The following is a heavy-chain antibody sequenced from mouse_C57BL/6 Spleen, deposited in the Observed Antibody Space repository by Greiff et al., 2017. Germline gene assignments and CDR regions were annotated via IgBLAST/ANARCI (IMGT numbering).Heavy chain of an antibody. CDR3: AKGGHDGYPPMDY. Sequence: EVMLVESGGGLVKPGGSLKLSCAASGFTFSDYGMHWVRQAPEKGLEWVAYISSGISTIYYADTVKGRFTISRDNAKNTLFLQMTSLRSEDTAMYYCAKGGHDGYPPMDYWGQGTSVTVSS. CDR1: GFTFSDYG. V-gene: IGHV5-17*01. D-gene: IGHD2-3*01. J-gene: IGHJ4*01. CDR2: ISSGISTI.